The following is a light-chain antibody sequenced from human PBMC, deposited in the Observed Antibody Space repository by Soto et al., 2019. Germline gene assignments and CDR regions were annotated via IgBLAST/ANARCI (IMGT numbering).Light chain of an antibody. CDR2: QVS. J-gene: IGKJ1*01. CDR1: QSLVHSDGNTY. CDR3: LQATHWPST. Sequence: DVVMTQSPLSLPVTVGQPASISCRSSQSLVHSDGNTYLNWFHQRPGQCPRRLIYQVSNRDPGVPDRISGSGSGTDFTLKISTVEAEDAGVYYCLQATHWPSTFGQGTKVEIK. V-gene: IGKV2-30*02.